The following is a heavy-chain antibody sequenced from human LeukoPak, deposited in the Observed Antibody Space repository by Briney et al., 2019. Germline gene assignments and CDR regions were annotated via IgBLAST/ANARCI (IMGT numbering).Heavy chain of an antibody. CDR1: GFTFSSYS. V-gene: IGHV3-21*01. D-gene: IGHD5-24*01. Sequence: GGSLRVSCADSGFTFSSYSMNWIRQAPGKGLEWVSSISSSSSYIYYADSVKGRFTISRDNAKNSLYLQMNSLRAEDTAVYYCARDGYNSASHYWGQGTLVTVSS. CDR2: ISSSSSYI. CDR3: ARDGYNSASHY. J-gene: IGHJ4*02.